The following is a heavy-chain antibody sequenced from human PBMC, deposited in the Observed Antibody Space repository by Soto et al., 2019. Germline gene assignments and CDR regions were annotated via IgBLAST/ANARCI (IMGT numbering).Heavy chain of an antibody. CDR3: VADDFGVGMDY. J-gene: IGHJ4*02. D-gene: IGHD3-3*01. CDR2: IDTDGSST. CDR1: GFTFSSYW. V-gene: IGHV3-74*01. Sequence: EVQLVESGGGLVQPGGSLRLSCAASGFTFSSYWMHWVRQAPGKGLVWVAHIDTDGSSTSYADSVKGRFTISRDNAKNTLYLQMKSVRAEDMAVYYCVADDFGVGMDYLGLGTLVTVS.